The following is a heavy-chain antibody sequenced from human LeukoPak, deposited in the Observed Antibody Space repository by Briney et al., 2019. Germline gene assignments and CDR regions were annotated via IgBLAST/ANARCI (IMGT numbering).Heavy chain of an antibody. D-gene: IGHD5-12*01. CDR1: GYMFTSHG. CDR2: ISAQNGNT. J-gene: IGHJ4*02. Sequence: ASVNVSCKSSGYMFTSHGIHWLRQAPGQGLEWMGWISAQNGNTNYMQQFLGRVTMTRDTSASTVDMELRSLKSDDTAVYYCARESNGGYGFDYWGQGTPVTVAS. V-gene: IGHV1-18*01. CDR3: ARESNGGYGFDY.